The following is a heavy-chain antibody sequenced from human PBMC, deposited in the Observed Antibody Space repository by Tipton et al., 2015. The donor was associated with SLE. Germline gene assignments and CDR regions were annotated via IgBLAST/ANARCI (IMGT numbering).Heavy chain of an antibody. Sequence: TLSLTCTVTGYPISSAFYWGWIRQPPGKGLEWIGSIYHSGTTYYNPSLKSRVSISVDSSKNQFSLQLTSVIAADTAVYYCARVDYYDVYMDVWGKGTTVTVSS. CDR2: IYHSGTT. D-gene: IGHD3-16*01. J-gene: IGHJ6*03. CDR3: ARVDYYDVYMDV. V-gene: IGHV4-38-2*02. CDR1: GYPISSAFY.